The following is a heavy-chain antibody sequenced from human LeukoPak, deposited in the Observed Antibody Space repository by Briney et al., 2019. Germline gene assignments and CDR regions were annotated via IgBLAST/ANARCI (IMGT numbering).Heavy chain of an antibody. CDR3: AKPLLPAIVVVPAAPFDY. D-gene: IGHD2-2*01. CDR1: GFTFSSYG. V-gene: IGHV3-23*01. Sequence: PGGSLRLSCAASGFTFSSYGMSWVRQAPGKGLEWVSAISGSGGSTYYADSVKGRFTISRDNSKNTLYLQMNSLRAEDTAVYYCAKPLLPAIVVVPAAPFDYWGQGTLVTVSS. CDR2: ISGSGGST. J-gene: IGHJ4*02.